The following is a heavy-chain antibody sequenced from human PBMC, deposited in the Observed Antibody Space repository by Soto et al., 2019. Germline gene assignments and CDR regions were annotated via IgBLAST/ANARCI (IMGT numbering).Heavy chain of an antibody. Sequence: QVQLVQSGAEVKKPGSSVKVSCKASGGTFSSYAISWVRQAPGQGLEWMGGIIPIFGTANYAQKFQGRVTITADESTSTAYMELSSLRSEDTAVYYYARVSDTAMDPSIYGMDVWGQGTTVTVSS. CDR3: ARVSDTAMDPSIYGMDV. D-gene: IGHD5-18*01. J-gene: IGHJ6*02. CDR2: IIPIFGTA. CDR1: GGTFSSYA. V-gene: IGHV1-69*01.